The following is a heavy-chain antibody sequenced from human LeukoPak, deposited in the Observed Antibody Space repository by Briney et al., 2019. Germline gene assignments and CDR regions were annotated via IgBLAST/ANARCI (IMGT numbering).Heavy chain of an antibody. CDR3: ASQNCSSTSCYSYYYYGMDV. J-gene: IGHJ6*02. Sequence: SETLSLTCTVSGGSISSYYWSWIRQPPGKGLEWIGYIYYSGSTNYNPSLKSRVTISVDTSKNQFSLKLSSVTAADTAVYYCASQNCSSTSCYSYYYYGMDVWGQGTTVTVSS. D-gene: IGHD2-2*01. CDR2: IYYSGST. CDR1: GGSISSYY. V-gene: IGHV4-59*12.